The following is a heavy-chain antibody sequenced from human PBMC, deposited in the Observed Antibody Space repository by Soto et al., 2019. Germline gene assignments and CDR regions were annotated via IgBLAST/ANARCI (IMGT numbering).Heavy chain of an antibody. CDR1: GFTFSSYA. CDR2: ISYDGSNK. Sequence: QVQLVESGGGVVQPGRSLRLSCAASGFTFSSYAMHWVRQAPGKGLEWVAVISYDGSNKYYADSVKGRFTISRDNSKSTLYLQMNSLRAEDTAVYYCARDRKEYYDFWSGYPYYYGMDVWGQGTTVTVSS. V-gene: IGHV3-30-3*01. D-gene: IGHD3-3*01. J-gene: IGHJ6*02. CDR3: ARDRKEYYDFWSGYPYYYGMDV.